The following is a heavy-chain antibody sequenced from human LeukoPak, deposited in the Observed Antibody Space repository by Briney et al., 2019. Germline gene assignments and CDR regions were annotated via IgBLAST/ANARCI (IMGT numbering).Heavy chain of an antibody. CDR2: VHGGDTT. CDR3: ARDVDNPMLGGAFDL. V-gene: IGHV3-53*05. CDR1: GGRGIIKN. D-gene: IGHD4-23*01. J-gene: IGHJ3*01. Sequence: GGSLRLSCVDFGGRGIIKNMSWVRQAPGKGLELVSVVHGGDTTQYADSVKARFTISRDNSKNMVYLQMNSLRPEDTAVYYCARDVDNPMLGGAFDLWGQGTMVTVSS.